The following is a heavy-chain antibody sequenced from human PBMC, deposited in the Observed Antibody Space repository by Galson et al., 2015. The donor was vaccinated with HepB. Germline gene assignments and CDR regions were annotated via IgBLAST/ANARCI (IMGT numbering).Heavy chain of an antibody. V-gene: IGHV3-30*18. Sequence: SLRLSCAASGFTFSSYGMLWVRQAPGKGLEWVAVISYDGSNKYYADSVKGRFTISRDNSKNTLYLQMNSLRAEDTAVYYCAKEYGDYETWVYGMDVWGQGTTVTVSS. D-gene: IGHD4-17*01. J-gene: IGHJ6*02. CDR1: GFTFSSYG. CDR2: ISYDGSNK. CDR3: AKEYGDYETWVYGMDV.